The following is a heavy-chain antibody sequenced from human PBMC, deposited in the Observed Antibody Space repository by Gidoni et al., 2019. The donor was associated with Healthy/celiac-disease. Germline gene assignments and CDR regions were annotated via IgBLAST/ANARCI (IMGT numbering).Heavy chain of an antibody. V-gene: IGHV5-10-1*01. Sequence: EVQLVQSGAEEKKPGESLRISCKGSGYSFTSYCISWVRQMPGKGLEWMGRIAPSDSYTNYSPSFQGHVTISADKSISTAYLQWSSLKASDTAMYYCAVAVALNHDAFDIWGQGTMVTVSS. D-gene: IGHD6-19*01. CDR2: IAPSDSYT. CDR3: AVAVALNHDAFDI. J-gene: IGHJ3*02. CDR1: GYSFTSYC.